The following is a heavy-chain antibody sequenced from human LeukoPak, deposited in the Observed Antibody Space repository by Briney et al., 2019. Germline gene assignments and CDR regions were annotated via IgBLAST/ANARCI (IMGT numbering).Heavy chain of an antibody. CDR1: GGSFSGYY. Sequence: PSETPSLTCAVYGGSFSGYYWSWIRQPPGKGLEWIGEINHSGSTNYNPSLKSRVTISVDTSKNQFSLKLISVTAADTAVYYCAREGDLGYCSGGSCYAFDYWGERTRVTVSS. CDR3: AREGDLGYCSGGSCYAFDY. V-gene: IGHV4-34*01. J-gene: IGHJ4*02. D-gene: IGHD2-15*01. CDR2: INHSGST.